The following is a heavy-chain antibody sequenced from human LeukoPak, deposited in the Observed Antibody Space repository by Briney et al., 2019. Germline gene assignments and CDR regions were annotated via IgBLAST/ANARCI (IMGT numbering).Heavy chain of an antibody. D-gene: IGHD6-6*01. V-gene: IGHV1-2*02. CDR1: GYTFTGYY. CDR3: ARDSPYSSSSIYYYYMDV. J-gene: IGHJ6*03. CDR2: INPNSGGT. Sequence: ASVKVSCKASGYTFTGYYMHWVRQAPGQGLEWMGWINPNSGGTNYAQKFQGRGTLTRDTTISTAYMKLRRLRSDDTAVYYCARDSPYSSSSIYYYYMDVWGKGTTVTVSS.